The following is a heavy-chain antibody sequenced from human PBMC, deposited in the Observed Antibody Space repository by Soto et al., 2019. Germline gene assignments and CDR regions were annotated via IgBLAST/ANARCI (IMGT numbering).Heavy chain of an antibody. J-gene: IGHJ4*02. CDR2: IYYSGST. CDR1: GGSVSSGDYY. V-gene: IGHV4-61*08. D-gene: IGHD3-9*01. Sequence: SETLSLTCTVSGGSVSSGDYYWSWFRQPPEKGLEYIGYIYYSGSTNYNPSLNSRVTISVDTSKNQFSLKLSSVTAADTAVYYCATKSGLYFDRYFDYWGQGILVTVSS. CDR3: ATKSGLYFDRYFDY.